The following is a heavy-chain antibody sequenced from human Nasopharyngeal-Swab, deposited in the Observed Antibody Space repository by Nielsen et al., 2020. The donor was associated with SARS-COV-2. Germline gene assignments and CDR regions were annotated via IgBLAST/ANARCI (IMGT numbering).Heavy chain of an antibody. CDR1: GCTFSSYD. D-gene: IGHD3-10*01. V-gene: IGHV3-13*01. Sequence: SCAASGCTFSSYDMHWVRQATGKGLEWVSAIGTAGDTYYPGSVKGRFTISRENAKNSLYLQMNSLRAGDTAVYYCARGALLWFGELSLDYWGQGTLVTVSS. CDR3: ARGALLWFGELSLDY. J-gene: IGHJ4*02. CDR2: IGTAGDT.